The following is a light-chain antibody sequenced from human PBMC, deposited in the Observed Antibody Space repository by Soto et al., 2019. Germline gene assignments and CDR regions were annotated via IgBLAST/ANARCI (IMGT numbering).Light chain of an antibody. CDR2: DSN. Sequence: QSVLTQPPSVSAAPGQTVTISCSGSSSNIGNNYVSWYQQLPGAAPKLLIYDSNKRPSGIPERFSASKSGTSATLGITGLQTGDEADYYCGAFDGSLRLYVFGTGTKLTVL. CDR3: GAFDGSLRLYV. J-gene: IGLJ1*01. V-gene: IGLV1-51*01. CDR1: SSNIGNNY.